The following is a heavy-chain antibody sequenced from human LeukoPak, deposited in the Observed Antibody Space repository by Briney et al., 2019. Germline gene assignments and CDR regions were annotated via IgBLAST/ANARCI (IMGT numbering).Heavy chain of an antibody. CDR1: GFTFSSYA. J-gene: IGHJ4*02. Sequence: GGSLRLSCAASGFTFSSYAMHWVRQAPGKGLEWVAVISYGGSNKYYADSVKGRFTISRDNSKNTLYLQMNSLRAEDTAVYYCARMGIAAGASFDYWGQGTLVTVSS. D-gene: IGHD6-13*01. V-gene: IGHV3-30-3*01. CDR2: ISYGGSNK. CDR3: ARMGIAAGASFDY.